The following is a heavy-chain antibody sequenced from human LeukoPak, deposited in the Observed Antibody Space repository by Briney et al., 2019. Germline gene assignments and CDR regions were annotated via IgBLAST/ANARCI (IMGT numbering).Heavy chain of an antibody. CDR2: INQDGSEK. CDR3: ARLYDYASGYYYMDV. J-gene: IGHJ6*03. D-gene: IGHD3-10*01. Sequence: PGGSLRLSCAASGFTFSSYWMSWVRQAPGKGLEWVANINQDGSEKYYVDSVKGRFTISRDNAKNSLYLQMNSLRAEDTAVYYCARLYDYASGYYYMDVWGKGTTVTVSS. V-gene: IGHV3-7*01. CDR1: GFTFSSYW.